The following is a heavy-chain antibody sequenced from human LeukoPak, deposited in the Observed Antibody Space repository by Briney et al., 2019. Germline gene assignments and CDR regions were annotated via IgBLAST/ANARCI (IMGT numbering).Heavy chain of an antibody. CDR1: GGSISSSSYY. J-gene: IGHJ5*02. CDR2: IYYSGST. Sequence: SETLSLTCTVSGGSISSSSYYWGWIRQPPGTGLEWIGSIYYSGSTYYNPSLKSRVTISVDTSKNQFSLKLSSVTAADTAVYYCAGQICSGGSCYSSRFDPWGQGTLVTVSS. CDR3: AGQICSGGSCYSSRFDP. V-gene: IGHV4-39*01. D-gene: IGHD2-15*01.